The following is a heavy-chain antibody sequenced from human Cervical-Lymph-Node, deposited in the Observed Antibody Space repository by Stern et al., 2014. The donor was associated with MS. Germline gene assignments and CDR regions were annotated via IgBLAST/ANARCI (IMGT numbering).Heavy chain of an antibody. D-gene: IGHD5-18*01. CDR2: MYLDDDK. J-gene: IGHJ4*02. CDR1: GFSLSTSGVG. CDR3: AHGLEIRLWAAY. Sequence: QVTLKESGPTLVKPTQTLTLTCTFSGFSLSTSGVGVGWIRQPPGKALEWLALMYLDDDKRYSPSLKSRLTITKDTSKNQVVLTMTNMDPVDTATYYCAHGLEIRLWAAYWGQGTLVTGSS. V-gene: IGHV2-5*02.